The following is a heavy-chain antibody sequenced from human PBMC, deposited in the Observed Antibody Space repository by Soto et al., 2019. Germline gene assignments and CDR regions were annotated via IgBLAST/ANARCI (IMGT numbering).Heavy chain of an antibody. Sequence: PGASLKTSCTATVYTFTDYWLGWVRELPGQVLEWMGIIYPGDSDTRYSPSFQGQVTIAADKSISTAYLQWSSLKASDTAMYYCATFQTSYCSGGSCYSLNGMDVWGQGTTVTDSS. D-gene: IGHD2-15*01. CDR2: IYPGDSDT. V-gene: IGHV5-51*01. J-gene: IGHJ6*02. CDR3: ATFQTSYCSGGSCYSLNGMDV. CDR1: VYTFTDYW.